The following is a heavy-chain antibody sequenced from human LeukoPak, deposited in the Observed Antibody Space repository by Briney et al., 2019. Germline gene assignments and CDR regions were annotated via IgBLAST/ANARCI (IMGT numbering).Heavy chain of an antibody. CDR2: IYYSGST. D-gene: IGHD2-2*01. CDR1: GGSSSSSRYY. J-gene: IGHJ5*02. Sequence: SETLSLTCTVSGGSSSSSRYYWGWIRQPPGKGREWNGSIYYSGSTYYNPSLKSRVTISVDTSKNQFSLKLSSVTATDTAVYYCARHPYQLLWLSWFDPWGQGTLVTVSS. CDR3: ARHPYQLLWLSWFDP. V-gene: IGHV4-39*01.